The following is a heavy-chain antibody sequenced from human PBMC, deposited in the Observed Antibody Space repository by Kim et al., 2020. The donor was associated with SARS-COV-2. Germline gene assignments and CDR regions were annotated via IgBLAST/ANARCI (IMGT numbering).Heavy chain of an antibody. Sequence: ASVKVSCKASGYTFTAYYMHWVRQAPGQGLEWMGRINPNSGDTNYAQKFQGRVTMTRDTSISTGHMELSSLRSDDTAVYYCAREVETTTGRFLDYWGQGTLVTVS. J-gene: IGHJ4*02. D-gene: IGHD1-26*01. CDR3: AREVETTTGRFLDY. CDR2: INPNSGDT. CDR1: GYTFTAYY. V-gene: IGHV1-2*06.